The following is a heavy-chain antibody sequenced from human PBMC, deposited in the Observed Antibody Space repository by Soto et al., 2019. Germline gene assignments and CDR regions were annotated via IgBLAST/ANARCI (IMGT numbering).Heavy chain of an antibody. D-gene: IGHD2-2*02. V-gene: IGHV4-39*01. CDR1: GGSISSSSYY. CDR3: ASSSYCSSTSCYRSDYYYMDV. J-gene: IGHJ6*03. Sequence: SETLSLTCTVSGGSISSSSYYWGWIRQPPGKGLEWFGSIYYSGSTYYNPSLKSRATISVDTSKNQFSLKLSSVTAADTAVYYCASSSYCSSTSCYRSDYYYMDVWGKGTTVTVSS. CDR2: IYYSGST.